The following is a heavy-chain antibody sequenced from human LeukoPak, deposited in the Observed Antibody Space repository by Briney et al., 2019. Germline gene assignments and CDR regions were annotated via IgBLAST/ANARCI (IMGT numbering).Heavy chain of an antibody. J-gene: IGHJ4*02. CDR1: GGSISSSSYY. D-gene: IGHD3-16*01. CDR2: LYHIGTT. V-gene: IGHV4-39*07. Sequence: SETLSLTCTVSGGSISSSSYYWGWIRQPPGKGLEWIGNLYHIGTTYYNPSLKSRVTISVDTSKNQFSLNLNSVTAADTAVYYCARRDYGDYFDYWGQGTPVTVSS. CDR3: ARRDYGDYFDY.